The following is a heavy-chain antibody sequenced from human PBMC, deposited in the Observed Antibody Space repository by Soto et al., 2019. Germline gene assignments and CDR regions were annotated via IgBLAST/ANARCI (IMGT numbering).Heavy chain of an antibody. V-gene: IGHV1-69*06. Sequence: QVQLVQSGAEVKKPGSSVKVSCKASGGTFSSYAISWVRQAPGQGLEWMGGIIPIFGTANYAQKFQGRVTITADKSTSTAYMELSSLRSEDTAVYYCARDGKDIVVVPAAIGYYYYGMDVWGPGTTVTVSS. CDR3: ARDGKDIVVVPAAIGYYYYGMDV. CDR1: GGTFSSYA. J-gene: IGHJ6*01. CDR2: IIPIFGTA. D-gene: IGHD2-2*02.